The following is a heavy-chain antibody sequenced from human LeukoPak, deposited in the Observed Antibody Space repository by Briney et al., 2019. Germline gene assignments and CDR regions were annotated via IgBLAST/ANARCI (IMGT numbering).Heavy chain of an antibody. CDR3: AKDAYSSSWYADY. V-gene: IGHV3-20*04. J-gene: IGHJ4*02. CDR1: GFTFDDYG. D-gene: IGHD6-13*01. Sequence: GGSLRLSCAASGFTFDDYGMSWVRQAPGKGLEWVSGINWNGGSTGYVDSVKGRFTISRDNAKNTLYLQMNSLRAEDTAVYYCAKDAYSSSWYADYWGQGTLVTVSS. CDR2: INWNGGST.